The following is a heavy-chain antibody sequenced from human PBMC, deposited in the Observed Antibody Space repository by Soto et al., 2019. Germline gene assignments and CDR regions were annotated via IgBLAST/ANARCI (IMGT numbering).Heavy chain of an antibody. CDR1: GYTFTSYD. D-gene: IGHD2-8*01. CDR2: ISVYTGNT. CDR3: ARDRCTTDRCYTHHFDV. J-gene: IGHJ6*02. V-gene: IGHV1-18*04. Sequence: QVQLVQSGGEVTKPGASVKVSCKSSGYTFTSYDVSWVRQAPGQGLEWLGWISVYTGNTKQAQKFQDRVTLTTEASTSTAYMELRSLRSDDTAVYYCARDRCTTDRCYTHHFDVWGQGTTVTVSS.